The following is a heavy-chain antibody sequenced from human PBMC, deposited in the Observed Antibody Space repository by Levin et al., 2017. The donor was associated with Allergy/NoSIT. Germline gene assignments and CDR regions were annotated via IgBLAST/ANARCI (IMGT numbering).Heavy chain of an antibody. J-gene: IGHJ6*02. CDR3: ASGGLLYDYYGLDV. CDR1: GDTFSSYW. D-gene: IGHD3-16*01. CDR2: IKQDGGEK. Sequence: GGSLRLSCAASGDTFSSYWMNWVRQAPGKGLEWVASIKQDGGEKYYVDSVKGRFTISRDNAKKLLYLQMNSLRAEDTSVYFCASGGLLYDYYGLDVWGQGTTVTVSS. V-gene: IGHV3-7*01.